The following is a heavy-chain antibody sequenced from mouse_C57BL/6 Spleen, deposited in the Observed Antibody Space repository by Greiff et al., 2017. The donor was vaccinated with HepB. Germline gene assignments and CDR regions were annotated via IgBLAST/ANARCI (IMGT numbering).Heavy chain of an antibody. CDR2: ISSGSSTI. CDR1: GFTFSDYG. V-gene: IGHV5-17*01. Sequence: DVQLVESGGGLVKPGGSLKLSCAASGFTFSDYGMHWVRQAPEKGLEWVAYISSGSSTIYYADTVKGRFTISRDNAKNTLFLQMTSLRSEDTAMYYCARPARYYAMDYWGQGTSVTVSS. J-gene: IGHJ4*01. CDR3: ARPARYYAMDY.